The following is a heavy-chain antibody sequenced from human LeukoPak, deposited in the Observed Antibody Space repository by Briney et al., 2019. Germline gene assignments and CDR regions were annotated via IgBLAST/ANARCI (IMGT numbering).Heavy chain of an antibody. V-gene: IGHV3-74*01. Sequence: GGSLILSCAASGFTFSSYWMHWVRQAPGKGLVWVSRINSDGSSTSYADSVKGRFTISRDNAKNTLYLQMNSLRAEDTAVYYCASRGSGSYSYYYYGMDVWGQGTTVTVSS. CDR3: ASRGSGSYSYYYYGMDV. D-gene: IGHD1-26*01. CDR1: GFTFSSYW. J-gene: IGHJ6*02. CDR2: INSDGSST.